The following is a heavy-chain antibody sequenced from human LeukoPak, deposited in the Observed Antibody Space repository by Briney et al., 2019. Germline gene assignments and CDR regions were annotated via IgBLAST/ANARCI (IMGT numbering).Heavy chain of an antibody. CDR1: GFSFSDYY. Sequence: GGSLRLSCAASGFSFSDYYMSWIRQAPGKGLEWVSWVSFISSTGSTTYYADSVKGRFTISRDNAKNSLYLQMNSLSAEDTAVYYCSRDGGYDSGYPRYFDLWGRGTLVTVSS. CDR3: SRDGGYDSGYPRYFDL. CDR2: ISSTGSTT. J-gene: IGHJ2*01. D-gene: IGHD3-9*01. V-gene: IGHV3-11*01.